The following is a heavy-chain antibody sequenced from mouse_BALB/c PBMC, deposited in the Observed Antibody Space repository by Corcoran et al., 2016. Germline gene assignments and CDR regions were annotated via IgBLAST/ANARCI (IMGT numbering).Heavy chain of an antibody. V-gene: IGHV1-18*01. CDR2: INPNNGGT. Sequence: EVLLQQSGPELVKPGASVKIPCKASGYTFTDYNMDWVKQSHGKSLEWIGDINPNNGGTIYNQKFKGKATLTVDKSSRTAYMELRSLTSEDTAVYYCARGDGNYVRFAYWGQGTLVTVSA. CDR3: ARGDGNYVRFAY. D-gene: IGHD2-1*01. CDR1: GYTFTDYN. J-gene: IGHJ3*01.